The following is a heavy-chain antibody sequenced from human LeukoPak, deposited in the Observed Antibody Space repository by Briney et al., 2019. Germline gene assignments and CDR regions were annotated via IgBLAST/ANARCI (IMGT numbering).Heavy chain of an antibody. V-gene: IGHV4-34*01. D-gene: IGHD2-2*01. J-gene: IGHJ4*02. Sequence: PSETLSLTCAVYGGSFSGYYWSWIRQPPGKGLEWIGEINHSGSTNYNPSLKSRVTISVDTSKNQFSLKLSSVTAADTAVYYCARRRSTSCVDYWGQGTLVTVSS. CDR2: INHSGST. CDR3: ARRRSTSCVDY. CDR1: GGSFSGYY.